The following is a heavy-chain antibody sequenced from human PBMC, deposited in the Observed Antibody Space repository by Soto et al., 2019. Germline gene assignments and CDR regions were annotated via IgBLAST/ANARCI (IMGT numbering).Heavy chain of an antibody. CDR3: ARAERLEWLFMDYYYGRDV. J-gene: IGHJ6*02. Sequence: ASVKVSCKASGYTFTSYYMHWVRQARGHGPEWMGIINPRGGSTSYAQKFQGRVTMTRDTSTSTVYMELSSLRSEDTAVYDCARAERLEWLFMDYYYGRDVWGQGTTVTV. D-gene: IGHD3-3*01. CDR1: GYTFTSYY. V-gene: IGHV1-46*01. CDR2: INPRGGST.